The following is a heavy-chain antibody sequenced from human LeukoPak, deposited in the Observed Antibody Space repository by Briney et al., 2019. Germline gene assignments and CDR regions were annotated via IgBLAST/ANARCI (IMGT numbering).Heavy chain of an antibody. CDR3: ARLRVGATGYFDS. CDR2: VYYSGST. V-gene: IGHV4-39*01. Sequence: SETLSLTXTVSGGSISSSSYHWGWIRQPPGKGLEWFGSVYYSGSTYNNPSLKSRVTISVDTSKKQFSLKMSSVTAADTAVYYCARLRVGATGYFDSWGQGTLVTVSS. CDR1: GGSISSSSYH. J-gene: IGHJ4*02. D-gene: IGHD1-26*01.